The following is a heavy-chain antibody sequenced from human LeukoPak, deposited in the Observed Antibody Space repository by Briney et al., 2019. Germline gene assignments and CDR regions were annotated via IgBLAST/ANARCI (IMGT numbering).Heavy chain of an antibody. V-gene: IGHV4-59*01. CDR1: GGSISSYY. J-gene: IGHJ5*02. Sequence: SETLSLTCTVSGGSISSYYWSWIRQPPGRGLEWIGYIYYSGSTNYNPSLKSRATISVDTSKNQFSLKLSSVTAADTAVYYCARGNYYDPDWFDPWGQGTLVTVSS. CDR2: IYYSGST. CDR3: ARGNYYDPDWFDP. D-gene: IGHD3-22*01.